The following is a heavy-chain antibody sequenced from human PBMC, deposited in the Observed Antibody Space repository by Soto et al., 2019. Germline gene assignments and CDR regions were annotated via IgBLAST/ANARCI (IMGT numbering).Heavy chain of an antibody. CDR3: ARGGDYVKNGIYYYGTNV. J-gene: IGHJ6*02. Sequence: QVQLQESGPGLVKPSQTLSLTCIVSGDSISSDDYYWSWIRQSPGKGLEYIGYIYYSGSTNYNPSLKRRITMSVDTSKNHFSLKLTSVTAADTAVYYCARGGDYVKNGIYYYGTNVWGQGTTVTVSS. CDR2: IYYSGST. V-gene: IGHV4-30-4*01. D-gene: IGHD4-17*01. CDR1: GDSISSDDYY.